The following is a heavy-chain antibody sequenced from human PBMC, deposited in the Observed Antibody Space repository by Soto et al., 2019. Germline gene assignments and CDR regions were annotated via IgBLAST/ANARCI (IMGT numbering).Heavy chain of an antibody. V-gene: IGHV4-59*12. CDR3: ARRYGGNFDY. CDR2: IYYTGST. CDR1: GDSINSYY. Sequence: PSETLSLTCTVSGDSINSYYWSWIRQTPGKGLEWIGYIYYTGSTSYNPSLKSRVTISLDTSKNQFSLKLSSVTAADTAVYYCARRYGGNFDYCGQRTLVTVSA. D-gene: IGHD1-26*01. J-gene: IGHJ4*02.